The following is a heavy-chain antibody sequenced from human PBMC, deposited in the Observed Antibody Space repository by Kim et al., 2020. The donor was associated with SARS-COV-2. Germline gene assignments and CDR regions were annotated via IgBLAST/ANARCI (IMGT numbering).Heavy chain of an antibody. CDR2: ISSGGNT. Sequence: GGSLRLSCAASGITFSTSDMSWVRHAPGKGLEWVSIISSGGNTYYADSVKGRVTISRDNSANTLYLQMNSLRAEDTAVYYCTKVSGRNFDSWGQGTLVTVSS. V-gene: IGHV3-23*01. J-gene: IGHJ4*02. D-gene: IGHD1-26*01. CDR1: GITFSTSD. CDR3: TKVSGRNFDS.